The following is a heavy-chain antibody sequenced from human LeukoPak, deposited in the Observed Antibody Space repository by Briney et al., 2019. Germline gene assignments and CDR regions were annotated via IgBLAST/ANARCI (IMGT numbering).Heavy chain of an antibody. J-gene: IGHJ4*02. CDR1: GFTFSTHW. Sequence: GGSLRLSCAASGFTFSTHWMSWVRQAPGKGLEWVSVIYSDGATYYADSVKGRFIISRDNSKNTLYLQMNSLRAEDTAMYYCARGSIRAFDYWGQGTLVTVSS. V-gene: IGHV3-53*01. CDR2: IYSDGAT. CDR3: ARGSIRAFDY.